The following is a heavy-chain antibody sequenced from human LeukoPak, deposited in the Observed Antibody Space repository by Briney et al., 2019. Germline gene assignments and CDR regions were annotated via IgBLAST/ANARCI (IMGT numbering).Heavy chain of an antibody. CDR2: IYYSGST. Sequence: SETLSLTCTVSGGSISSYYWSWIRQPPGKGLEWIGYIYYSGSTNYNPSLKSRVTISVDTSKNQFSLKLSSVTAADTAVYYCARDLIPRGSSGYSLYWGQGTLVTVSS. J-gene: IGHJ4*02. CDR3: ARDLIPRGSSGYSLY. D-gene: IGHD3-22*01. CDR1: GGSISSYY. V-gene: IGHV4-59*12.